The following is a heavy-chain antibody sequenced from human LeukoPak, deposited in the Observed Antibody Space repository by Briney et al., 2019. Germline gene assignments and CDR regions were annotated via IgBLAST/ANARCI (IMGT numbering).Heavy chain of an antibody. D-gene: IGHD6-6*01. V-gene: IGHV4-4*07. CDR1: GGSISSYY. CDR3: ARDWSSSSYFNF. CDR2: IYDSGTT. J-gene: IGHJ4*02. Sequence: SETLSLTCTVSGGSISSYYWSWIRQPAGKGLEWIGRIYDSGTTNSNPSLKSRVAMSVDTSRNQFSLQLFSLTAADTAVYYCARDWSSSSYFNFWGQGILVTVSS.